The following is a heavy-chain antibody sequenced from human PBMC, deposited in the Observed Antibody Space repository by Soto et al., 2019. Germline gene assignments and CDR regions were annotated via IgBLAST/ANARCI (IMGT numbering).Heavy chain of an antibody. CDR2: IYYSGST. J-gene: IGHJ4*02. CDR1: GGSISSGGYY. Sequence: SETLSLTCTVSGGSISSGGYYWSWIRQHPGKGLEWIGYIYYSGSTYYNPSLKSRVIISVDTSKNQFSLKLSSVTAADTAVYYCARSPGRGWSFDYWGQGTLVTVSS. D-gene: IGHD6-19*01. CDR3: ARSPGRGWSFDY. V-gene: IGHV4-31*03.